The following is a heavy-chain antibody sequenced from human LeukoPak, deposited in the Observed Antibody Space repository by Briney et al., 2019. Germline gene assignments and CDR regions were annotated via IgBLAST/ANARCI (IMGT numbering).Heavy chain of an antibody. CDR2: ITGGHYAT. V-gene: IGHV3-23*01. Sequence: GGSLRLSCAASGFSFSSFAMTWVRQAPGKGLEWVSSITGGHYATYNTDSVKGLFTISRDNAKNTLYLQMNSLRADDTAIYYCTKDPNGDYIGAFDPWGQGTLVTVSS. CDR1: GFSFSSFA. CDR3: TKDPNGDYIGAFDP. D-gene: IGHD4-17*01. J-gene: IGHJ5*02.